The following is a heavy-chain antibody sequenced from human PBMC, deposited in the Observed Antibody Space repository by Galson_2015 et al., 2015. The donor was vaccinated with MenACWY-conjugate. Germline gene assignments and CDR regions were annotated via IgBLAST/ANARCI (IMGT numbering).Heavy chain of an antibody. Sequence: SVKVSCKASGGTFSSYAISWVRQAPGQGLEWMGGIIPIFGTANYAQKFQGRVTITADESTSTAYMELSSLRSEDTAMYYCARGYSGYSYYFDYWGQGTLVTVSS. V-gene: IGHV1-69*13. CDR2: IIPIFGTA. J-gene: IGHJ4*02. CDR1: GGTFSSYA. CDR3: ARGYSGYSYYFDY. D-gene: IGHD5-12*01.